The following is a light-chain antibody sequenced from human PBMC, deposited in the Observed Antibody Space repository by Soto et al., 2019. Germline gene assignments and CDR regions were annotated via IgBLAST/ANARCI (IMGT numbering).Light chain of an antibody. CDR1: SSDVGGYNY. V-gene: IGLV2-11*01. J-gene: IGLJ1*01. CDR2: DVS. Sequence: QSALTQPRSVSGSPGQSVTISCTGTSSDVGGYNYVSWYQQHPGKAPKLMIYDVSKRPSGVPDRFSGSKSGNTASLTISGLQAEDEADYYCCSYAGIYTRGYVFGTGTKLTVL. CDR3: CSYAGIYTRGYV.